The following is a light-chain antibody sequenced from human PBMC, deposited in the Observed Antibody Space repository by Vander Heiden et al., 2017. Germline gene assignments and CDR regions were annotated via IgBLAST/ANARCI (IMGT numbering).Light chain of an antibody. J-gene: IGLJ2*01. CDR2: EGS. Sequence: QSALTQPASVSGSPGQSITISCTGTSSDVGSYNLVSWYQQHPGKAPKLMIYEGSKRPSGVSNRFSGSKSGNTASLTISGLQAEDEADYYCCSYAGSSTFAGGVFGGGTKLTVL. V-gene: IGLV2-23*03. CDR3: CSYAGSSTFAGGV. CDR1: SSDVGSYNL.